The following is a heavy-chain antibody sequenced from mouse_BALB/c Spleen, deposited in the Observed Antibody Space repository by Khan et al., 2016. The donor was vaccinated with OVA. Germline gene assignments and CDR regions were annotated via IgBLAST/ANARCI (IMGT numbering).Heavy chain of an antibody. V-gene: IGHV9-4*02. D-gene: IGHD2-14*01. Sequence: QVQLKQSGPELKKPGETVRISCKASGYTFTTVGLRWLQKMPGKGLNWIGWLNTHSGVPNYAEAFKGRFAFSLEISVNTAYLQITNLKNEDTATYFCARGGAAYYRNDGGAMEYWGQGTSVTVSS. CDR1: GYTFTTVG. CDR2: LNTHSGVP. J-gene: IGHJ4*01. CDR3: ARGGAAYYRNDGGAMEY.